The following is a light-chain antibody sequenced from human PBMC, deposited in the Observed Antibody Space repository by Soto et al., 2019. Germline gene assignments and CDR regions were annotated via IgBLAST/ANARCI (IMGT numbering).Light chain of an antibody. CDR2: DAS. Sequence: DIQMTQSPSTLSASVGDRVTITCRASQSISGWLAWFQQKPGKAPKLLIYDASTLESRVPSRFSGSGSGTQFPLTISSLQPDDFATYFCQQYSSYSLYTFGQGTKLEI. CDR3: QQYSSYSLYT. V-gene: IGKV1-5*01. J-gene: IGKJ2*01. CDR1: QSISGW.